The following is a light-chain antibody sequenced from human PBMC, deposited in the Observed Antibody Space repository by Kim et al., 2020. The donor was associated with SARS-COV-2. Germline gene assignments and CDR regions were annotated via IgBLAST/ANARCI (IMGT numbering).Light chain of an antibody. J-gene: IGLJ2*01. CDR2: RNN. Sequence: GPRFTISCYGSSSNIGSNYVSWYQQLPGTAPKLIIYRNNQRPSGVPDRFSGSKSGTSASLAISGLRSEDEADYYCAAWDDSLPGVVFGGGTKLTVL. V-gene: IGLV1-47*01. CDR3: AAWDDSLPGVV. CDR1: SSNIGSNY.